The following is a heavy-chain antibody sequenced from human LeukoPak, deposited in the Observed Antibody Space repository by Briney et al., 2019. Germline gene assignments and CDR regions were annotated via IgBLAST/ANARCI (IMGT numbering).Heavy chain of an antibody. V-gene: IGHV4-4*07. CDR2: NSTSGST. D-gene: IGHD1-26*01. J-gene: IGHJ2*01. Sequence: SETLSHTCTVSGGPISRYYWSWTRQPAGRGLEWIGRNSTSGSTNYHPSLKSRVTISVDTHKNQFPVTQRSVRAAHTAVFLCARGGWLLPHWDFDLWGRGTLVTVSS. CDR1: GGPISRYY. CDR3: ARGGWLLPHWDFDL.